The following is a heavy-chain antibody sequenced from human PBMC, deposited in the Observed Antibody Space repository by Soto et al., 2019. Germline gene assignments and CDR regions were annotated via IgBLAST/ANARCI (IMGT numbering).Heavy chain of an antibody. Sequence: GGSLRLSCTASGFTFGDYAMSWFRQAPGKGLEWVGFIRSKAYGGTTEYAASVKGRFTISRDDSKSIAYLQMNSLKTEDTAVYYCTRDPGYCSGGSCYGWGQGTLVTVSS. J-gene: IGHJ4*02. D-gene: IGHD2-15*01. CDR2: IRSKAYGGTT. CDR3: TRDPGYCSGGSCYG. V-gene: IGHV3-49*03. CDR1: GFTFGDYA.